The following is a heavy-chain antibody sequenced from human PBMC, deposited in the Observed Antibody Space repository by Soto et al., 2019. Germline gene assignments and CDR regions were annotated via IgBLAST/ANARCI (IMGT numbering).Heavy chain of an antibody. CDR3: TTDLWELLHTDFDY. D-gene: IGHD1-26*01. CDR2: IKSKTDGGTT. Sequence: GGSLRLSCAASGFTFSNAWMSWVRQAPGKGLEWVGRIKSKTDGGTTDYAAPVKGRFTISRDDSKNTLYLQMNSLKTEDTAVYYCTTDLWELLHTDFDYWGQGTLVTVSS. V-gene: IGHV3-15*01. CDR1: GFTFSNAW. J-gene: IGHJ4*02.